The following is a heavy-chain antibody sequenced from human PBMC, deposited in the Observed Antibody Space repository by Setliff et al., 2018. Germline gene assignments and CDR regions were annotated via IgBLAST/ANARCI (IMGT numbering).Heavy chain of an antibody. V-gene: IGHV1-8*02. CDR1: GYTFTGYY. D-gene: IGHD3-3*01. J-gene: IGHJ4*02. CDR3: ARAQSWSGGPYYFDN. Sequence: ASVKVSCKASGYTFTGYYMYWVRQAPGQGFEWMGGIIPVFGTADYAQKFQGRVTMTRNTSISTAYMDLSSLRFEDTAVYYCARAQSWSGGPYYFDNWGQGTLVTVSS. CDR2: IIPVFGTA.